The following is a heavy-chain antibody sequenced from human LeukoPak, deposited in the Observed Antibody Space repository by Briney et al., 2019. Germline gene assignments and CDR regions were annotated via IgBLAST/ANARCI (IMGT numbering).Heavy chain of an antibody. Sequence: SETLSLTCAVYGGSFCDYYWSWIRQPPGKGLEWIGEINHSGSTNYNPSLKSRVTISVDTSKNQFSLKLSSVTAADTAVYYCASGQVRYPSWGQGTLVTVSS. CDR2: INHSGST. D-gene: IGHD2-2*02. J-gene: IGHJ5*02. V-gene: IGHV4-34*01. CDR3: ASGQVRYPS. CDR1: GGSFCDYY.